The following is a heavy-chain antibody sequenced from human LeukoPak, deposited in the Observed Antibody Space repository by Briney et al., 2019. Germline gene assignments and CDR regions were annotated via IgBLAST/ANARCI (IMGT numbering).Heavy chain of an antibody. CDR1: GDRVSSSSTA. J-gene: IGHJ4*02. CDR3: VRGSYASVWR. D-gene: IGHD6-19*01. Sequence: SQTLSLTCAISGDRVSSSSTAWSWIRQSPSKGLEWLGRTYFRSEWFYDYASSVRSRISIKPDTSKNQFSLQLNSVTPDDTAVHYCVRGSYASVWRWGQGTLVTVSS. CDR2: TYFRSEWFY. V-gene: IGHV6-1*01.